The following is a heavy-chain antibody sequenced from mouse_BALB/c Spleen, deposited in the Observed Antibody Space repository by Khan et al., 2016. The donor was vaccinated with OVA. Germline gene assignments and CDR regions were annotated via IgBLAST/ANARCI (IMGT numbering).Heavy chain of an antibody. J-gene: IGHJ2*01. V-gene: IGHV3-2*02. CDR3: ERGNYYGYYIDY. D-gene: IGHD1-1*01. CDR2: ISYSDST. CDR1: GYSITSNYA. Sequence: VQLQQSGPGLVKPSQSLSLTCTVTGYSITSNYAWNWIRQFPGNKLEWMGYISYSDSTSYNPSLKSRISITRDTSQNQFFLQLNSVTTEDTATYYCERGNYYGYYIDYWGKGTTLKGSS.